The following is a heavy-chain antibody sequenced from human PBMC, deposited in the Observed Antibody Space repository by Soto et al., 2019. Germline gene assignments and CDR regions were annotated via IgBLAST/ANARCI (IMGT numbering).Heavy chain of an antibody. CDR3: AREVPSRYFDL. CDR1: CGSFSDYY. J-gene: IGHJ2*01. V-gene: IGHV4-34*01. CDR2: INHSGST. D-gene: IGHD3-10*01. Sequence: SETLSLTCAVYCGSFSDYYWSWIRQPPGKGLEWIGEINHSGSTNYNPSLKSRVTISVDTSKNQFSLKLNSVTAADTAVYYCAREVPSRYFDLWGRGTPVTVSS.